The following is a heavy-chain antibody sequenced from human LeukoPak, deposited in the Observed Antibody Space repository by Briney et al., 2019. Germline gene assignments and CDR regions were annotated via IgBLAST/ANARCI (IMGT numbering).Heavy chain of an antibody. CDR3: AKDPGYSYDGYYYYGMDV. CDR1: GFTMSHYG. V-gene: IGHV3-23*01. D-gene: IGHD5-18*01. Sequence: PGGSLRLSCAASGFTMSHYGVSWVRQAPGKGLEWISGIRSAVETTHYADSVKGRFIISRDNSKNTLYLQMNSLRAEDTAVYYCAKDPGYSYDGYYYYGMDVWGQGTTVTVSS. CDR2: IRSAVETT. J-gene: IGHJ6*02.